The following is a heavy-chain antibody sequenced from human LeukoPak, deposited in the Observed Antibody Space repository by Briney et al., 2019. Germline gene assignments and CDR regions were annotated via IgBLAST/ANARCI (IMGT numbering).Heavy chain of an antibody. CDR3: TTHYHPWGFDWLLSTSDDAFDI. J-gene: IGHJ3*02. CDR2: IYHSGST. V-gene: IGHV4-38-2*02. Sequence: SETLSLTCTVSGYSISSGYYWGWIRQPPGKGLEWIGSIYHSGSTYYNPSLKSRVTISVDTSKNQFSLKLSSVTAADTAVYYCTTHYHPWGFDWLLSTSDDAFDIWGQGTMVTVSS. CDR1: GYSISSGYY. D-gene: IGHD3-9*01.